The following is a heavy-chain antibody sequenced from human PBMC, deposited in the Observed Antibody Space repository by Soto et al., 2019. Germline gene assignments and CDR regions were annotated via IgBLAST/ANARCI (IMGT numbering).Heavy chain of an antibody. CDR1: GYTFTSYY. CDR3: ARESSSGSLQSYYYYYMDV. V-gene: IGHV1-46*03. Sequence: ASVKLSCKASGYTFTSYYMHCVRQAPGQGLEWMGIINPSGGSTSYAQKFQGRVTMTRDTSTSTVYMELSSLRSEDTAVYYCARESSSGSLQSYYYYYMDVWGKGTTVTVSS. J-gene: IGHJ6*03. D-gene: IGHD3-10*01. CDR2: INPSGGST.